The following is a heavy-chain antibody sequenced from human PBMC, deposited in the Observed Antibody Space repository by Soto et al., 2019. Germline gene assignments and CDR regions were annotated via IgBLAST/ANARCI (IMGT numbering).Heavy chain of an antibody. CDR1: GFTLRSYA. D-gene: IGHD2-2*01. V-gene: IGHV3-30-3*01. Sequence: QVQLVESGGGVVQPGRSLRLPCAASGFTLRSYAMHWVRQAPGKGLEWVAAISYDGSNKYNADSVKGRFTIPRDNSKNTLYLQMNSLRVEDTAVYYCARALLDTPALDYWGQGTLVTVSS. J-gene: IGHJ4*02. CDR3: ARALLDTPALDY. CDR2: ISYDGSNK.